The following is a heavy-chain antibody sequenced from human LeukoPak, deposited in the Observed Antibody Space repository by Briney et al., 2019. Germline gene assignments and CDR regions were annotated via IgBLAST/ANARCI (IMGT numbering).Heavy chain of an antibody. J-gene: IGHJ4*02. CDR2: ISNDGTNK. Sequence: GGSLRLSCAASGFTFSSYAMHWVRQAPGKGLGWVAVISNDGTNKYHADSVKGRFTISRDNSKNTLYLQMNSLRAEDTAVYYCARDNYSSGWYGYVDYWGQGTLVTVSS. V-gene: IGHV3-30-3*01. CDR3: ARDNYSSGWYGYVDY. D-gene: IGHD6-19*01. CDR1: GFTFSSYA.